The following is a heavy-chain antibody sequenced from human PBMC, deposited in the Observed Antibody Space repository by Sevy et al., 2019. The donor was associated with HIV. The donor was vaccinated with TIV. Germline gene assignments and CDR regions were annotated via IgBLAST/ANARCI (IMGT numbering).Heavy chain of an antibody. J-gene: IGHJ6*03. Sequence: SETLSLTCTVSGDSISNYYGSWIRQPPGKGLEWIGYIYNSGSTNYNPSLKSRVTISVDTSKNQFSLKLSSVTAADTAVYDCASVVVVPAAKYFYFYYMDVWGKGTTVTVSS. CDR1: GDSISNYY. CDR2: IYNSGST. D-gene: IGHD2-2*01. V-gene: IGHV4-59*01. CDR3: ASVVVVPAAKYFYFYYMDV.